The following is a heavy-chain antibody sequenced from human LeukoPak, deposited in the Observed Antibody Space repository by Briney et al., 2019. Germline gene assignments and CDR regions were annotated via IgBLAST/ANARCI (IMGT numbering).Heavy chain of an antibody. D-gene: IGHD5-18*01. V-gene: IGHV3-73*01. Sequence: GGSLRLSCAASGSTFSGSAMHWVRQAPGKGLEWVGQIGSGAKSYATAYAASVKGRFTISRDDSKNTAYLQMNSLQTEDTAVYYCTREKEAYNFGLAYYYYYMDVWGKGTTVTVSS. CDR1: GSTFSGSA. J-gene: IGHJ6*03. CDR2: IGSGAKSYAT. CDR3: TREKEAYNFGLAYYYYYMDV.